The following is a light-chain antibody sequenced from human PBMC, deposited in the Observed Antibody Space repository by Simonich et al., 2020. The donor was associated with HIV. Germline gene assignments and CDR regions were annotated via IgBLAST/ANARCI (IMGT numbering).Light chain of an antibody. Sequence: DIQMTQSPSSLSASVGDRVTITCRASQSVSTWVAWYQQKPGKAPKLLIYAASTLQSGVPSRFSGSGSGTDFTLTISCLQSEDFATYYCQQYYSYPPTFGGGTKVEIK. CDR3: QQYYSYPPT. V-gene: IGKV1D-16*01. CDR2: AAS. CDR1: QSVSTW. J-gene: IGKJ4*01.